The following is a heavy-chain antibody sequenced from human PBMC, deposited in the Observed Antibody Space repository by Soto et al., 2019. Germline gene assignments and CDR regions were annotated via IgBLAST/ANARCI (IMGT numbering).Heavy chain of an antibody. CDR1: GGSFSGYY. D-gene: IGHD3-9*01. CDR3: ARGPGILNP. Sequence: SETLSLTCAVYGGSFSGYYWTWIRQPPGTGLEWIGEINHSGSTNYNPSLKSRVTISVDTSKNQFSLQLNSVTPDDSAVYYCARGPGILNPWGQGILVTVS. J-gene: IGHJ5*02. V-gene: IGHV4-34*01. CDR2: INHSGST.